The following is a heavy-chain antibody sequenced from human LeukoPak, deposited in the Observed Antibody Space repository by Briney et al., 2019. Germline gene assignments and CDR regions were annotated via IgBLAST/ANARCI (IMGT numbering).Heavy chain of an antibody. V-gene: IGHV4-38-2*02. CDR1: GYSISNGYY. CDR2: IYRSGST. CDR3: AREGITGTCYYFDY. Sequence: SETLSLTCTVSGYSISNGYYWDWIRQPPGRGLEWIGNIYRSGSTSYNPSLKSRVTISVDTSKNQFSLKLSSVTAADTAVYYCAREGITGTCYYFDYWGQGTLVTVSS. D-gene: IGHD1-20*01. J-gene: IGHJ4*02.